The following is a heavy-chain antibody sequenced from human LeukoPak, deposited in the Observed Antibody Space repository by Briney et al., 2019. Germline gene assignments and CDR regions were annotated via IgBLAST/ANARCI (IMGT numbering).Heavy chain of an antibody. CDR3: ARTQYDILDAFDI. CDR2: IWYDGSNK. J-gene: IGHJ3*02. V-gene: IGHV3-33*01. CDR1: GFTFSSYG. D-gene: IGHD3-9*01. Sequence: QPGGSLRLSCAASGFTFSSYGMHWVRQAPGKGLEWVAVIWYDGSNKYYADSVKGRFTISRDDSKNTLYLQMNSLRAEDTAVYYCARTQYDILDAFDIWGQGTMVTVSS.